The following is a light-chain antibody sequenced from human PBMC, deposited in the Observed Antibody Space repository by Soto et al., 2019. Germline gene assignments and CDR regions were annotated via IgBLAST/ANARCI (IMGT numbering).Light chain of an antibody. CDR2: AAS. Sequence: DIQMTQSPSSLSASVGDRVTITCRASQSISSYLHWYQQKLGKAPKLLIYAASSLQSGVPSRFSGSGSGTDFTLTISSLQPEDFATYDCQQSYSTPYTVGQGTKLEIK. CDR1: QSISSY. J-gene: IGKJ2*01. CDR3: QQSYSTPYT. V-gene: IGKV1-39*01.